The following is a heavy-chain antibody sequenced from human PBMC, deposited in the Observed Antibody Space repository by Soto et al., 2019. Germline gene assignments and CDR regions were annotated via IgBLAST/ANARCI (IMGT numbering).Heavy chain of an antibody. CDR2: IYYSGST. CDR3: ARADSSGQSSFDY. CDR1: GGSISSSSYY. Sequence: ASETLSLTCTVSGGSISSSSYYWGWIRQPPGKGLEWIGSIYYSGSTYYNPSLKSRVTISVDTSKNQFSLKLSSVTAADTAVYYCARADSSGQSSFDYWGQGTLVTVSS. J-gene: IGHJ4*02. D-gene: IGHD6-19*01. V-gene: IGHV4-39*01.